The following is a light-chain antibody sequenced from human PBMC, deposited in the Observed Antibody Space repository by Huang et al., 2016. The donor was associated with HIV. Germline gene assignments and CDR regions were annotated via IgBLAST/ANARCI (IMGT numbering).Light chain of an antibody. Sequence: EIVMTKSPATLSVSPGERATLSCRAGQSVSSNLACYQQKPGRAPRLPISGAAPRATWIPARFSGSGAGTEFTLTISSLQSEDFAVYYCQQYNNWPGTFGQGTKVEIK. CDR2: GAA. V-gene: IGKV3-15*01. J-gene: IGKJ1*01. CDR1: QSVSSN. CDR3: QQYNNWPGT.